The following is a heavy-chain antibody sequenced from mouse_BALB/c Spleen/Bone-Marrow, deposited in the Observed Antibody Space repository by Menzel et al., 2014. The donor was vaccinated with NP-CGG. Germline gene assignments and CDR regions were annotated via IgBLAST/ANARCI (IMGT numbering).Heavy chain of an antibody. D-gene: IGHD2-2*01. CDR2: IDPETGGT. CDR1: GYTFTDYE. CDR3: TRRWLRRGFDY. Sequence: QVQLQQSGAELVRPGASVTLSCKASGYTFTDYEMHWVKQTPVHGLEWIGAIDPETGGTAYNQKFKGKATLTADKSSSTAYMELRSLTSEDSAVYYCTRRWLRRGFDYWGQGTTLTVSP. J-gene: IGHJ2*01. V-gene: IGHV1-15*01.